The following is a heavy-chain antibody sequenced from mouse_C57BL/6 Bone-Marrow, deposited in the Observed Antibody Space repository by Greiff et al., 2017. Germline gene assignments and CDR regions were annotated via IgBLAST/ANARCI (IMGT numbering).Heavy chain of an antibody. J-gene: IGHJ3*01. CDR3: ARPDYYYGSSRFAY. CDR1: GYTFTGYW. V-gene: IGHV1-9*01. D-gene: IGHD1-1*01. Sequence: VQLQQSGAELMKPGASVKLSCKATGYTFTGYWIEWVKQRPGHGLEWIGEILPGSGSTNYNEKLKGKATFTADTSSNTAYMQLSSLTTEDSAIYYCARPDYYYGSSRFAYWGQGTLVSVSA. CDR2: ILPGSGST.